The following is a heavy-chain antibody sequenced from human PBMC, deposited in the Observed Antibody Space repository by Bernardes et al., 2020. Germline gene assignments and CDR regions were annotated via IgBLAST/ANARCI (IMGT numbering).Heavy chain of an antibody. CDR3: ARGGVIVTGWFDP. CDR1: GGSVSSGSYY. Sequence: SETLSLTCTVSGGSVSSGSYYWSWIRQPPGKGLEWIGYIYYSGSTNYNPSLKSRVTISVDTSKNQFSLKLSSVTAADTAVYYCARGGVIVTGWFDPWGQGTLVTVSS. J-gene: IGHJ5*02. CDR2: IYYSGST. V-gene: IGHV4-61*01. D-gene: IGHD3-16*02.